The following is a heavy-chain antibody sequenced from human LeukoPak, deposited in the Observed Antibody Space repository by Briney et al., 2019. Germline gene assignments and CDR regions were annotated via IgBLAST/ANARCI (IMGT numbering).Heavy chain of an antibody. J-gene: IGHJ4*02. CDR1: GGSFSGYY. CDR2: INHSGST. CDR3: ARDRPFDY. V-gene: IGHV4-34*01. Sequence: ASETLSLTCAVYGGSFSGYYWSWIRQPPGEGLEWIGEINHSGSTNYNPSLKSRVTISVDTSKNQFSLKLSSVTAADTAVYYCARDRPFDYWGQGTLVTVSA.